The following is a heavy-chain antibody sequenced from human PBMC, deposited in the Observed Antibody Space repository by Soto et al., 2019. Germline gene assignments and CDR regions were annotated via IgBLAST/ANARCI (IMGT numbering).Heavy chain of an antibody. J-gene: IGHJ4*02. CDR2: INHLETT. V-gene: IGHV4-30-2*01. Sequence: SETLSLTCTVSGASITFGGYSWSWIRQTPGKGLEWIGYINHLETTFYNPSFESRLTLSIDRAKNQFSLKLHSMSATDRAVYFCARGGGSDSFDYWGQGILVTVSS. D-gene: IGHD1-26*01. CDR1: GASITFGGYS. CDR3: ARGGGSDSFDY.